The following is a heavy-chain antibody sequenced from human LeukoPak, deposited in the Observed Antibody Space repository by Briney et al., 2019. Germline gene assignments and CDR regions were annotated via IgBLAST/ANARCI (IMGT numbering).Heavy chain of an antibody. J-gene: IGHJ4*02. V-gene: IGHV3-7*03. D-gene: IGHD2-21*02. CDR3: AKGVVVVTAMNYFDY. Sequence: GGSLRLSCAASGFAFSSYWMSWVRQAPGKGLDWVANIKQDGNEKYYVDSVKGRFTISRDNANNSLYLQMNTLRAEDTAVYYCAKGVVVVTAMNYFDYWGQGTLVTVSS. CDR1: GFAFSSYW. CDR2: IKQDGNEK.